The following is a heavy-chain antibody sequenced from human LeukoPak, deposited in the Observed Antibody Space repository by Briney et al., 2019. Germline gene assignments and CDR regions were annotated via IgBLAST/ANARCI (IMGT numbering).Heavy chain of an antibody. J-gene: IGHJ4*02. CDR3: AGRSRSGWYYDY. CDR2: IYYSGST. V-gene: IGHV4-59*01. D-gene: IGHD6-19*01. CDR1: GDSISGYY. Sequence: SETLSPTCTVSGDSISGYYWSWIRQPPGKGLEWIGYIYYSGSTNYNPSLKSRVTISVDTSKNQFSLKLSTVTAADTAVYFCAGRSRSGWYYDYWGQGTLVTVSS.